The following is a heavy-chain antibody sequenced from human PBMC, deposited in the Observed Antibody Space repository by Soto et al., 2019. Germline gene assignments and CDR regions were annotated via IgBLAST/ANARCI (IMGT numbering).Heavy chain of an antibody. J-gene: IGHJ5*02. Sequence: GGHRIFCVASGFNFRRDWMHWVRQAPGKGLVWLSRINSDGTTTTYADSVKDRFTISRDNAKNTVYLQINNLRADDTAVYYCATVGTGSYNWFDPWGQGNLVTVSS. V-gene: IGHV3-74*01. CDR2: INSDGTTT. CDR3: ATVGTGSYNWFDP. D-gene: IGHD6-13*01. CDR1: GFNFRRDW.